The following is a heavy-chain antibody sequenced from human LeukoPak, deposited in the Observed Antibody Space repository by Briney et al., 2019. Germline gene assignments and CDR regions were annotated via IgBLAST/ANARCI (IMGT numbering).Heavy chain of an antibody. D-gene: IGHD2-15*01. V-gene: IGHV4-30-4*01. Sequence: MPSETLSLTCTVSGGSISSGDYYWSWIRQPPGKGLEWIGYIYYSGSTYYNPSLKSRVTISVDTSKNQFSLKLSSVTAADTAVYYCAGIVVASGRYYGMDVWGQGTTVTVSS. J-gene: IGHJ6*02. CDR3: AGIVVASGRYYGMDV. CDR1: GGSISSGDYY. CDR2: IYYSGST.